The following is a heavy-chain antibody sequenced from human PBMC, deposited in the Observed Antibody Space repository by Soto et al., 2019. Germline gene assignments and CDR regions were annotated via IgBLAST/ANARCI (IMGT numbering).Heavy chain of an antibody. J-gene: IGHJ4*02. CDR2: IFPFIKTA. CDR1: GDTYNNYA. CDR3: ARGGYSSSYRFDH. V-gene: IGHV1-69*01. D-gene: IGHD6-13*01. Sequence: QVQLMQSGAEVRKAGSSVRVSCKASGDTYNNYAFNWVRQAPGQGLEWMGGIFPFIKTANYAQKFQGRVTITEEDSTSTVYMDLSSLRSEDTAVYYCARGGYSSSYRFDHWGQGTLVTVSS.